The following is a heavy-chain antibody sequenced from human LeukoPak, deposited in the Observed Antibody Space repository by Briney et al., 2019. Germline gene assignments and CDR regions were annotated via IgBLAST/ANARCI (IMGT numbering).Heavy chain of an antibody. V-gene: IGHV3-7*01. J-gene: IGHJ4*02. D-gene: IGHD3-10*01. CDR3: AKVAKYYYGSETYYFFEH. Sequence: GGSLRLSCAASGFTFTTYWMSWVRQAPGKGLEWVANINQDGSEKYSVDSVKGRFTISRDNAKNSLYLQMNSLRVEDTAVYYCAKVAKYYYGSETYYFFEHWGQGTPVTASS. CDR1: GFTFTTYW. CDR2: INQDGSEK.